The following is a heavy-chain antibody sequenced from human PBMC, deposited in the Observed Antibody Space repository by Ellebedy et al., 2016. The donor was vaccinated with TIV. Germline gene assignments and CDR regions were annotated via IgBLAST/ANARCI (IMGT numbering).Heavy chain of an antibody. CDR2: INHSGST. V-gene: IGHV4-34*01. J-gene: IGHJ4*02. CDR1: GGSFSGYY. D-gene: IGHD4-23*01. CDR3: ARATVVTYFDY. Sequence: SETLSLXCAVYGGSFSGYYWSWIRQPPGKGLEWIGEINHSGSTSYNPSLKSRVTISVDRSKNQFSLKLSSVTAADTAVYYCARATVVTYFDYWGQGTLVTVSS.